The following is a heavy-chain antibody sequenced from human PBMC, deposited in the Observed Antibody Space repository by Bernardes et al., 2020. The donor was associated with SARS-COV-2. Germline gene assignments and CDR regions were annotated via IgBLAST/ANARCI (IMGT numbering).Heavy chain of an antibody. D-gene: IGHD2-21*02. V-gene: IGHV4-39*01. J-gene: IGHJ6*02. CDR3: VGSSCDRDCYIGGLWSWDYCMDG. Sequence: SETLSLTCPVSSGSISNSNYYWGWIRQPPGKGLEWIGSIYSSGTTYKNPSLQSRATKSVDTSKNQFSLRLTSVTAADTAVYYCVGSSCDRDCYIGGLWSWDYCMDGGGQGTTATASS. CDR2: IYSSGTT. CDR1: SGSISNSNYY.